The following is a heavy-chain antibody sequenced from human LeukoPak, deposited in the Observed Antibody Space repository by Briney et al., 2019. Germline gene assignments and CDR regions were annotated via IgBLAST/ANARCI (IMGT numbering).Heavy chain of an antibody. CDR3: ARVGGYYYESSGYSFDY. CDR2: IIPIFGTA. CDR1: GGTFSSYA. Sequence: GASVKVSCKASGGTFSSYAISWVRQAPGQGLEWMGGIIPIFGTANYAQKFQGRVTITADDSTSTAHMGLSSLKSEDTAVYYCARVGGYYYESSGYSFDYWGQGTLVTVSS. D-gene: IGHD3-22*01. V-gene: IGHV1-69*13. J-gene: IGHJ4*02.